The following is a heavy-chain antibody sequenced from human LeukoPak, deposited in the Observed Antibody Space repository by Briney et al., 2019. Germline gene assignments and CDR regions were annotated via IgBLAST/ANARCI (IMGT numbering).Heavy chain of an antibody. D-gene: IGHD2-21*01. J-gene: IGHJ3*02. CDR3: ARAGMVINAFDI. V-gene: IGHV3-30-3*01. Sequence: GGSLRLSCAASGFTFSSYAMHWVRQAPGEGLEWVAVISYDGSNKYYADSVKGRFTISRDNSKNTLYLQMNSLRAEDTAVYYCARAGMVINAFDIWGQGTMVTVSS. CDR2: ISYDGSNK. CDR1: GFTFSSYA.